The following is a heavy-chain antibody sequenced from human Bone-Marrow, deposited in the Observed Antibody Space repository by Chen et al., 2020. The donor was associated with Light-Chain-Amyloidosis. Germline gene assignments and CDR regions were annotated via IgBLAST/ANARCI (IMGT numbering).Heavy chain of an antibody. V-gene: IGHV3-23*04. D-gene: IGHD7-27*01. J-gene: IGHJ4*02. CDR3: GSWGGDY. Sequence: DVYLVESGGGLGQPGGSLRLSCRASSFTFSSYGMSWVRQAPGKGLEYVSGINGLGLNTYCADSVKGRFTISRDNAQTTLYLQMNNLRADDTAVYYCGSWGGDYWGRGTQVTVSP. CDR2: INGLGLNT. CDR1: SFTFSSYG.